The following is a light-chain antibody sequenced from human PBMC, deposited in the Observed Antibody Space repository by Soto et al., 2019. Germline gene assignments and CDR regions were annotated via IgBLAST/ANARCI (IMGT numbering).Light chain of an antibody. CDR3: AAWDDSLNALV. CDR2: SNT. Sequence: QSVLAQPPSASGTPGQRVTISCSGSSSNIGSNTVNWYRQFPGTAPKHLIYSNTQRPAGVPDRFSGSRSGTSASLAISGLQSEDEAEYYCAAWDDSLNALVFGTGTKLTVL. V-gene: IGLV1-44*01. CDR1: SSNIGSNT. J-gene: IGLJ1*01.